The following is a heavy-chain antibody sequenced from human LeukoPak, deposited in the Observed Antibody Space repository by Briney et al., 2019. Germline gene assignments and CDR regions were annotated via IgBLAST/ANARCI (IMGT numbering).Heavy chain of an antibody. D-gene: IGHD2-2*01. CDR2: ISYDGSNK. Sequence: GGSLRLSCAASGFTFSSYAMHWVRQAPGKGLEWVAVISYDGSNKYYADSVKGRFTISRDNSKNTVYLQMNSLRAEDTAVYYCAAPGVPAATYYFDYWGQGTLVTVSS. V-gene: IGHV3-30-3*01. J-gene: IGHJ4*02. CDR1: GFTFSSYA. CDR3: AAPGVPAATYYFDY.